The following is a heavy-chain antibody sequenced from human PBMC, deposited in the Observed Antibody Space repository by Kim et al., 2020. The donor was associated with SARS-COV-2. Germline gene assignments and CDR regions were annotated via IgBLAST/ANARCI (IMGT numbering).Heavy chain of an antibody. Sequence: ASVKVSCKASGYTFTSYAMHWVRQAPGQRLEWMGWINAGNGNTKYSQKFQGRVTITRDTSASTAYMELSSLRSEDTAVYYCARGGRDGYNRLRYYYYGMDVWGQGTTVSVSS. CDR3: ARGGRDGYNRLRYYYYGMDV. CDR2: INAGNGNT. D-gene: IGHD4-17*01. CDR1: GYTFTSYA. J-gene: IGHJ6*01. V-gene: IGHV1-3*01.